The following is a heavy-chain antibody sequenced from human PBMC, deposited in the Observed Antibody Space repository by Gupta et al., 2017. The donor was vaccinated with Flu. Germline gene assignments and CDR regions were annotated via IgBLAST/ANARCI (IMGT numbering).Heavy chain of an antibody. Sequence: EVQLLESGGGLVQPGGSLRLSCAASGFTFSSYAMSWVRQAPGKGLEWVSAISGSGGSTYYADSVKGRFTISRDNSKNTLYLQMNSLRAEDTAVYYCAKGGDYGSTVWGAFDIWGQGTMVTVSS. D-gene: IGHD3-10*01. J-gene: IGHJ3*02. CDR1: GFTFSSYA. CDR3: AKGGDYGSTVWGAFDI. V-gene: IGHV3-23*01. CDR2: ISGSGGST.